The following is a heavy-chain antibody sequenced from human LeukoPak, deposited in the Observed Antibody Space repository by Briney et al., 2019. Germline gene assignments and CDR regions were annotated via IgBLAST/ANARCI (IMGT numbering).Heavy chain of an antibody. J-gene: IGHJ4*02. Sequence: SETLSLTCSVSGGSISSSTYYWGWIRQPPGKGLEWIATINYSGTTHYNPSLKSRVTISVDTSKNQFSLKLNSVTAADTAVYYCARTRYYYNSRSYGAPYYFDYWGQGTLVTVSS. CDR3: ARTRYYYNSRSYGAPYYFDY. CDR2: INYSGTT. CDR1: GGSISSSTYY. D-gene: IGHD3-10*01. V-gene: IGHV4-39*01.